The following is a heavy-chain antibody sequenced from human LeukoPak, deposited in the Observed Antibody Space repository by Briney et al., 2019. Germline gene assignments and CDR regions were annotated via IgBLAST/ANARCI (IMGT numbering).Heavy chain of an antibody. V-gene: IGHV3-53*04. CDR2: IYSGGST. Sequence: GGSLRLSCAASGFTVSSNYMSWVRQAPGKGLEWVSVIYSGGSTYYADSVKGRFTISRHNSENTLYLQMNSLRAEDTAVYYCARVRYSSSLDYWGQGTLVTVSS. J-gene: IGHJ4*02. D-gene: IGHD6-6*01. CDR3: ARVRYSSSLDY. CDR1: GFTVSSNY.